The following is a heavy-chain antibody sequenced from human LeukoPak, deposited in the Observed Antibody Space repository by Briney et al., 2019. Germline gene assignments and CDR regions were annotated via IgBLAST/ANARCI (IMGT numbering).Heavy chain of an antibody. CDR2: IYSGGST. CDR3: AGVPAYSGGCYFFAS. D-gene: IGHD3-3*01. Sequence: GGSLRLSCAASGFTVSSNYMSWVRQAPGKGLEWVSVIYSGGSTYYADSVKGRFTISRDNSKNTLYLQMNSLRAEDTAVYYCAGVPAYSGGCYFFASGAQETVVTVS. J-gene: IGHJ4*02. CDR1: GFTVSSNY. V-gene: IGHV3-53*01.